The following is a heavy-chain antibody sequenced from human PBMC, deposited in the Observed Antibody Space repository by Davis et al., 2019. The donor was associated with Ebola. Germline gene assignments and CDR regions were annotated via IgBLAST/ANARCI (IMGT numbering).Heavy chain of an antibody. J-gene: IGHJ4*02. CDR3: ARAGFGEIYFDY. D-gene: IGHD3-10*01. V-gene: IGHV3-13*01. CDR2: IGTAGDT. Sequence: GESLKISCAASGFTFSSYDMHWVRQATGKGLEWVSAIGTAGDTYYPGSVKGRFTISREKAKNSLYLHMNSLRGEDTAVYYCARAGFGEIYFDYWGQGTLVTVSS. CDR1: GFTFSSYD.